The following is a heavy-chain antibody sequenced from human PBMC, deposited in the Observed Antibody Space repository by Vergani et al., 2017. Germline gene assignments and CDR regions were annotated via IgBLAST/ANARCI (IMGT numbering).Heavy chain of an antibody. J-gene: IGHJ6*03. D-gene: IGHD3-3*01. CDR2: IWYDGSNK. Sequence: QVQLVESGGGVVQPGRSLRLSCAASGFTFSSYGMHWVRQAPGKGLEWVAVIWYDGSNKYYADSVKGRFTISRDNSKNTLYLQMNSLRAEDTAVYYCARGGLNYDFWSGPSAPNYYYYMDVWGKXP. V-gene: IGHV3-33*01. CDR1: GFTFSSYG. CDR3: ARGGLNYDFWSGPSAPNYYYYMDV.